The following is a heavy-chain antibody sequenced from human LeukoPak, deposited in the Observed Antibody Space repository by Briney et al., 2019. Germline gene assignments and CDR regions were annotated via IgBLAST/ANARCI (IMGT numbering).Heavy chain of an antibody. CDR1: GFTFSSYS. J-gene: IGHJ4*02. D-gene: IGHD6-13*01. CDR2: ISSSSSYI. Sequence: GGSLRLSCAASGFTFSSYSMNWVRQAPGKGLEWASSISSSSSYIYYADSVKGRFTISRDNAKNSLYLQMNSLRAEDTAVYYCARSPAAGTMDYWGQGTLVTVSS. V-gene: IGHV3-21*01. CDR3: ARSPAAGTMDY.